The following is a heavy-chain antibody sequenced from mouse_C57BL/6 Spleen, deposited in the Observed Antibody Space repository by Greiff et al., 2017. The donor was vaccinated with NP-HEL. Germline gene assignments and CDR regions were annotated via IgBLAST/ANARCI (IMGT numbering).Heavy chain of an antibody. Sequence: QVQLQPGAELVMPGASVKLSCKASGYTFTSYWMHWVKQRPGQGLEWIGEIDPSDSYTNYNQKFKGKSTLTVDKSSSTAYMQLSSLTSEDSAVYYCARALITTVVAKYAMDYWGQGTSVTVSS. CDR2: IDPSDSYT. D-gene: IGHD1-1*01. J-gene: IGHJ4*01. CDR1: GYTFTSYW. V-gene: IGHV1-69*01. CDR3: ARALITTVVAKYAMDY.